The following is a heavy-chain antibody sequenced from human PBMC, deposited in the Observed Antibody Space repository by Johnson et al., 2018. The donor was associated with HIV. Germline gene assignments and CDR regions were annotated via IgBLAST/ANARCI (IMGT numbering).Heavy chain of an antibody. V-gene: IGHV3-20*04. Sequence: VQLVESGGGVVRPGGSLRLSCAASGFTLDDYGMTWVRQGPGKGLEWVSGINWNGGSTGYADSVKGRFLFSRDNARNSLYLQMNSLRAEDTALYYCARVRGLGYCSSTNCWGDAFDIWGQGTMVTVSS. CDR1: GFTLDDYG. CDR2: INWNGGST. CDR3: ARVRGLGYCSSTNCWGDAFDI. D-gene: IGHD2-2*01. J-gene: IGHJ3*02.